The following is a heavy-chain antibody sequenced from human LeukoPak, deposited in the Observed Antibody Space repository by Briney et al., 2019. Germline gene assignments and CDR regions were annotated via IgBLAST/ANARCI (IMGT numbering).Heavy chain of an antibody. J-gene: IGHJ4*02. CDR3: AREGWDRTDTAELDH. CDR1: GYTFTGHY. CDR2: INSKSGDR. Sequence: ASVKVSCKASGYTFTGHYMHWARQAPGQGLEWMGWINSKSGDRNSAQKFQGRVTMTRDTPISTVYMELSRLRPDDTAVYYCAREGWDRTDTAELDHWGQGTLVTVSS. V-gene: IGHV1-2*02. D-gene: IGHD1-14*01.